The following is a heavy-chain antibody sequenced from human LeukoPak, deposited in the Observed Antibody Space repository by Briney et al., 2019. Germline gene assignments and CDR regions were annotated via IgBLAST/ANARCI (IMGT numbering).Heavy chain of an antibody. D-gene: IGHD6-13*01. CDR2: IYYSGST. CDR1: GGSISSSSYY. Sequence: SETLSLTCTVSGGSISSSSYYWGWIRQPPGKGLEWIGSIYYSGSTYYNPSLKSPVTISVDTSKNQFSLKLSSVTAADTAVYYCARRVAASIDYWGQGTLVTVSS. J-gene: IGHJ4*02. CDR3: ARRVAASIDY. V-gene: IGHV4-39*01.